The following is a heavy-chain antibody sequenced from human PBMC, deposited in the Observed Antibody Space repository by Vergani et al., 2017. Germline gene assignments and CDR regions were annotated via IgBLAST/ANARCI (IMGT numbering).Heavy chain of an antibody. Sequence: QITLKESGPTLVKPTQTLTLTCTFSGFSLNTRGVSVAWIRQPPGKALDWLALNYWNNDQHYSPSLNNRVTSTKETSKNQVVLTMTNMDYVDTGTYYCVYRKTECGTTGCFYPFYYYSSMDVWGKGTTVTVSS. V-gene: IGHV2-5*04. J-gene: IGHJ6*03. CDR1: GFSLNTRGVS. CDR3: VYRKTECGTTGCFYPFYYYSSMDV. D-gene: IGHD1-7*01. CDR2: NYWNNDQ.